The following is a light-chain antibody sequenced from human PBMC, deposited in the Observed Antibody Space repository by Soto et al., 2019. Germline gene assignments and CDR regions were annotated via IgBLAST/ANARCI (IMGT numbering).Light chain of an antibody. Sequence: ETVMTQSPGTLSVSPGERATLSCRASQSVGSDLAWYQQKPGQAPRLLIYHTSTRATGIPARFSGSGSGTEFTLTIGSLQSEDFAVYYCQHYNNWPLTFGGGTKVEIK. V-gene: IGKV3-15*01. CDR3: QHYNNWPLT. J-gene: IGKJ4*01. CDR1: QSVGSD. CDR2: HTS.